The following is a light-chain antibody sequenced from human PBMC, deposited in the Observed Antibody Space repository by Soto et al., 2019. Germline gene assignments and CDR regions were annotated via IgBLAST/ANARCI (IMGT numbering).Light chain of an antibody. CDR3: KQSSAFPLT. V-gene: IGKV3D-20*02. CDR2: GAS. CDR1: QSVSNNY. J-gene: IGKJ4*01. Sequence: TQSTSTLSASVGDRVTITCRASQSVSNNYLAWYQQQPGQAPRLLIHGASRRATGIPDRFSGSGSGTDFTLTISSLQPEDFATYFCKQSSAFPLTFGGGTKVDIK.